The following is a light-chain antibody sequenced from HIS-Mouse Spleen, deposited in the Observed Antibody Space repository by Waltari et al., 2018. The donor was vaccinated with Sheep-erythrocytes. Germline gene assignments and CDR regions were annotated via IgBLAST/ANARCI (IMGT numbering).Light chain of an antibody. CDR2: DAS. CDR1: QDISNY. Sequence: DIQMTQSPSSLSASVGDRVTITCQASQDISNYLNWYQQKPGKAPKLLFYDASNLETGVPSRFSGRGSGKDVTFSISSLQPEDIATYYCQQYDNLLTFGGGTKVEIK. V-gene: IGKV1-33*01. CDR3: QQYDNLLT. J-gene: IGKJ4*02.